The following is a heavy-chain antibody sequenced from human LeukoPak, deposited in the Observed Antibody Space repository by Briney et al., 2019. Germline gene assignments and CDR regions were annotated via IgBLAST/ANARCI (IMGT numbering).Heavy chain of an antibody. Sequence: GGSLRLSCAASGFTFSSYWMSWVRQAPGKGLEWVANVKQDGSEKYYVDSVKGRFTISRDNAKNSLYLQMNSLRAEDTAVYYCARDLGDERGWFDPWGQGTLVTVSS. D-gene: IGHD1-26*01. CDR2: VKQDGSEK. J-gene: IGHJ5*02. CDR1: GFTFSSYW. V-gene: IGHV3-7*01. CDR3: ARDLGDERGWFDP.